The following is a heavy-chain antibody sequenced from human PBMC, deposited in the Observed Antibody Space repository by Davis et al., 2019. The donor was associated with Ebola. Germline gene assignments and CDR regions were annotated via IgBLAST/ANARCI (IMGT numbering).Heavy chain of an antibody. CDR3: ARRTIFSTFDI. J-gene: IGHJ3*02. CDR2: INHSGST. CDR1: RGSFSGYY. Sequence: SETLSLTCAVYRGSFSGYYWSWIRQPPGKGLEWIGEINHSGSTNYNPSLKSRVTMSVGTSKNQFSLKLSSVTAADTAVYYCARRTIFSTFDIWGQGTMVTVSS. V-gene: IGHV4-34*01. D-gene: IGHD3-3*01.